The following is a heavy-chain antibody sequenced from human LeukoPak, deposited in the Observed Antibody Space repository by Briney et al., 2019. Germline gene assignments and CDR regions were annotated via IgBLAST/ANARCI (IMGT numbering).Heavy chain of an antibody. CDR1: GFSFSSYS. Sequence: GGSLRLSCAASGFSFSSYSMNRVRQAPGKGLEWVSYISSSSGTIYYADSVKGRFTISRDNAKNSLYLQMNSLRDEDTAVYYCAGDSRWALDCWGQGTLVTVSS. V-gene: IGHV3-48*02. J-gene: IGHJ4*02. D-gene: IGHD1-26*01. CDR2: ISSSSGTI. CDR3: AGDSRWALDC.